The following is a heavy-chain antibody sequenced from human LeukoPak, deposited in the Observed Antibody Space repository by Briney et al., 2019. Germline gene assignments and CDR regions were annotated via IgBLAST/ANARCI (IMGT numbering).Heavy chain of an antibody. J-gene: IGHJ4*02. CDR3: AKDHGRDYYGSGRYDY. CDR1: GFTFLSYG. CDR2: IRYDGSNK. D-gene: IGHD3-10*01. V-gene: IGHV3-30*02. Sequence: GGSLRLSCAASGFTFLSYGMHWVRQAPGKGLEWVAFIRYDGSNKYYADSVKGRFTISRDNSKNTLYLQMNSLRAEDTAVYYCAKDHGRDYYGSGRYDYWGQGTLVTVSS.